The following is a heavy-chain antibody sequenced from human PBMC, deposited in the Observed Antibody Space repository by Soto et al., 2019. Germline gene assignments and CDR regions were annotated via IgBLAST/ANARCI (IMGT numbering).Heavy chain of an antibody. CDR1: VVTLSRSP. Sequence: SLRLSDAPRVVTLSRSPRYPVRQDTEKGLECVAVISYDGSNEYYADSVKGRFTISRDNSKNTLYLQMNSLRAEDTALYYCARDGNSGYNWEYYYGIAFRGQGTTVTVSS. CDR2: ISYDGSNE. CDR3: ARDGNSGYNWEYYYGIAF. J-gene: IGHJ6*02. V-gene: IGHV3-30-3*01. D-gene: IGHD5-12*01.